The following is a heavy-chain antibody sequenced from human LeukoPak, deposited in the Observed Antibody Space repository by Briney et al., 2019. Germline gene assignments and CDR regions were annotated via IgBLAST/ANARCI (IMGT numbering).Heavy chain of an antibody. CDR1: GFTFSSSG. CDR2: ISTSSSTI. CDR3: ATAGWDY. J-gene: IGHJ4*02. Sequence: GGSLRLSCAASGFTFSSSGMNWARQAPGKGLEWVSYISTSSSTIYYADSVKGRFTISRDNAKNSLYLQINSLRDEDTAVYYCATAGWDYWGQGTLVTVSS. V-gene: IGHV3-48*02.